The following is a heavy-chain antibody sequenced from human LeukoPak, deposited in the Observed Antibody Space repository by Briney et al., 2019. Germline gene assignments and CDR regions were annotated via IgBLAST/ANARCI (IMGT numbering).Heavy chain of an antibody. D-gene: IGHD5-18*01. CDR1: GFTFSSYG. CDR3: AKGGYSSYYYYGMDV. CDR2: ISCDGSNK. V-gene: IGHV3-30*18. J-gene: IGHJ6*02. Sequence: GGSLRPSCAASGFTFSSYGMHWVRQAPGKGLEWVAVISCDGSNKYYADSVKGRFTISRDNSKNTLYLQMNSLRAEDTAVYYCAKGGYSSYYYYGMDVWGQGTTVTVSS.